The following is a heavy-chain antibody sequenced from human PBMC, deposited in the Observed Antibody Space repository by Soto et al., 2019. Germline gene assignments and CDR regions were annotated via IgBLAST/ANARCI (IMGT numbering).Heavy chain of an antibody. Sequence: SETLSLTCTVSGASISSGGYYWSWIRQHPGKGLEWIGYIYNSGSTYYNPSLKSRVSISLDTSNQFSLKRSSVTAADTAVYYCAPYTGYDHYYFEYWGQGTLVTVSS. CDR1: GASISSGGYY. J-gene: IGHJ4*02. D-gene: IGHD5-12*01. CDR3: APYTGYDHYYFEY. V-gene: IGHV4-31*03. CDR2: IYNSGST.